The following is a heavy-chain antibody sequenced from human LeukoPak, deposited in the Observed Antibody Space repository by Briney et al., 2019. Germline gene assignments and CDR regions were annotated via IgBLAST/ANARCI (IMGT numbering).Heavy chain of an antibody. V-gene: IGHV3-23*01. CDR3: AKDLPSNIVGASYYFDY. J-gene: IGHJ4*02. CDR2: VSYRSGSGA. Sequence: GGSLRLSCAASGFTFSSFAMTWVRQAPGKGLEWVSVVSYRSGSGAFYADPVKGRFTISRDNSKNTLYLQMNSLGGEDTAEYYCAKDLPSNIVGASYYFDYWGQGILVTVSS. CDR1: GFTFSSFA. D-gene: IGHD1-26*01.